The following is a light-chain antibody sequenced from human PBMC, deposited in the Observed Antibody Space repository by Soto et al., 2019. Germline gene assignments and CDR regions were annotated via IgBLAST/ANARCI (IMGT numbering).Light chain of an antibody. V-gene: IGLV2-8*01. J-gene: IGLJ1*01. CDR1: SSDVGGYNY. CDR3: YSYAGDNRV. CDR2: EVT. Sequence: QSALTQPPSASGSPGQSVTISCTGTSSDVGGYNYVSWYQQHPGKAPKLMIYEVTKRPSGVPDRFSGSKSGNTASLTVSGLLAEDEADYYCYSYAGDNRVFGTGTK.